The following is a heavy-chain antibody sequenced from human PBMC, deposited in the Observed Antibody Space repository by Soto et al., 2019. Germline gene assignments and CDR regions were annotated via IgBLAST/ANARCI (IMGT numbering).Heavy chain of an antibody. CDR1: GGSISSRSYY. CDR2: IYYSGTT. J-gene: IGHJ3*01. V-gene: IGHV4-39*01. Sequence: QLQLQESGPGLVKPSETLSLTCTVSGGSISSRSYYWGWIRQPPGKGLEWIGSIYYSGTTYYNPSLRSRVTISVDTSKNQFSLNLSSVTAADTAVYYCARPFYDKSGLVGAFDVWGQGTMVTVSS. D-gene: IGHD3-22*01. CDR3: ARPFYDKSGLVGAFDV.